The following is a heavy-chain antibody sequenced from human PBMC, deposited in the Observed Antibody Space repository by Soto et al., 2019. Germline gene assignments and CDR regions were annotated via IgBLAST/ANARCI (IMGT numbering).Heavy chain of an antibody. J-gene: IGHJ6*03. V-gene: IGHV4-31*03. CDR1: GGSISSGGYY. D-gene: IGHD3-10*01. CDR3: ARDSMVRGKTYYYYYMDV. Sequence: SETLSLTCTVSGGSISSGGYYWSWIRQHPGKGLEWIGYIYYSGSTYYNPSLKSRVTISVDTSKNQFSLKLSSVTAADTAVYYCARDSMVRGKTYYYYYMDVWGKGTTVTVSS. CDR2: IYYSGST.